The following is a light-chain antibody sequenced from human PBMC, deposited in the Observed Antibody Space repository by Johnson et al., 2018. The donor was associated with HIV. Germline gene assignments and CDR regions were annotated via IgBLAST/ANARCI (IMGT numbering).Light chain of an antibody. Sequence: QSLLTQPPSVSAAPGQKVTISCSGSSSNIGNNYVSWYQQLPGRAPKLLIYDNNKRPSGIPDRFSGSESGSSATLGITGLQTGDEADYYCGTWDSSLRVSFVGTGTKVTVL. V-gene: IGLV1-51*01. CDR2: DNN. J-gene: IGLJ1*01. CDR3: GTWDSSLRVSF. CDR1: SSNIGNNY.